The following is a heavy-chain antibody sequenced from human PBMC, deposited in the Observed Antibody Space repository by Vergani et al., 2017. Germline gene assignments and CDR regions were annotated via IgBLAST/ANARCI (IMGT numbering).Heavy chain of an antibody. CDR3: ARSVPAATMMHDY. CDR2: IDRTGRT. CDR1: GYSISSGYF. D-gene: IGHD2-2*01. J-gene: IGHJ4*02. V-gene: IGHV4-38-2*02. Sequence: QVQLQESGPRLVKPSETLSLICSVSGYSISSGYFWGWIRQSPGKGLEWLGTIDRTGRTHLSPSLKSRLTISVDTTKNQFSLRLTSATAADTAVYYCARSVPAATMMHDYWGQGTLVTVSS.